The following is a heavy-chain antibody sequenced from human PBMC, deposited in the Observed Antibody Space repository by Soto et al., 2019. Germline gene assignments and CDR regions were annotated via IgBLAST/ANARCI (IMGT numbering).Heavy chain of an antibody. CDR1: GGTFSSYA. V-gene: IGHV1-69*06. Sequence: SVKVSCKASGGTFSSYAISWVRQAPGQGLEWMGGIIPIFGTANYAQKFQGRVTITADKSTSTAYMELSSLRSEDTAVYYCARSTYYDFWSGLDAFDVWGQGTMVTVSS. J-gene: IGHJ3*01. CDR2: IIPIFGTA. D-gene: IGHD3-3*01. CDR3: ARSTYYDFWSGLDAFDV.